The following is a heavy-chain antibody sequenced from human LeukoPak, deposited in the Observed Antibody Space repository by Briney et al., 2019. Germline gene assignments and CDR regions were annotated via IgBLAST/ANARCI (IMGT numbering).Heavy chain of an antibody. CDR3: ARWGSIAVARFDY. J-gene: IGHJ4*02. V-gene: IGHV4-59*01. CDR1: GGSISSYY. CDR2: IYYTGST. Sequence: SETLSLPCTVSGGSISSYYWSWIRQPPGKGLEWIGYIYYTGSTNYNPSLTSRVNISVDTSKNQFSLNLTSVTAADTAVYYCARWGSIAVARFDYWGQGTLVTVSS. D-gene: IGHD6-6*01.